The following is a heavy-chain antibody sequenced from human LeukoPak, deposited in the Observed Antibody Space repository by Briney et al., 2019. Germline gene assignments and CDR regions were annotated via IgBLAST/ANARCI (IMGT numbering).Heavy chain of an antibody. CDR3: ASHSYGYNH. J-gene: IGHJ5*02. V-gene: IGHV3-7*01. Sequence: GGSLRLSCAASGIIITSYWMSWVRQTPGKGLEWVANIKQDGSEKNYVDSVRGRFTIFRDNARNSLYLQMNSLRAEDTAVYYCASHSYGYNHWGQGTLVIVSS. CDR1: GIIITSYW. D-gene: IGHD3-16*01. CDR2: IKQDGSEK.